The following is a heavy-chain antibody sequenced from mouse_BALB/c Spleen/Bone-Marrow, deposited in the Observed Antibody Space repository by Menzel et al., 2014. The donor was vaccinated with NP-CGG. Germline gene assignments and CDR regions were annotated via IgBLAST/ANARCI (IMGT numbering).Heavy chain of an antibody. CDR1: GFTFSNYG. V-gene: IGHV5-9-2*01. D-gene: IGHD2-4*01. CDR3: ARHAYYDQTEVSFVY. J-gene: IGHJ3*01. CDR2: ISGGGSYT. Sequence: DVQLVESGGGLVKSGGSLKLSCAASGFTFSNYGMSWVRQTPEKRLEWVATISGGGSYTFYSDSVKVRFTISRDNAKNNLYLQLSSLRSEDTALYYCARHAYYDQTEVSFVYWGQGTLVTVSA.